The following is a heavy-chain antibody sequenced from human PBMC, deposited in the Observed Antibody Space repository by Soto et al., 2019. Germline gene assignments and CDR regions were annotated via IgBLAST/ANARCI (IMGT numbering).Heavy chain of an antibody. Sequence: ASVKVSCKASGYSFSSYAIQWVRQAPGKGLEWMGGFDPEDGETIYAQKFQGRVTMTEDTSTDTAYMELSSLRSEDTAVYYCATGASDGYCSGGSCYSDAFDIWGQGTMVTVSS. V-gene: IGHV1-24*01. CDR1: GYSFSSYA. D-gene: IGHD2-15*01. CDR3: ATGASDGYCSGGSCYSDAFDI. J-gene: IGHJ3*02. CDR2: FDPEDGET.